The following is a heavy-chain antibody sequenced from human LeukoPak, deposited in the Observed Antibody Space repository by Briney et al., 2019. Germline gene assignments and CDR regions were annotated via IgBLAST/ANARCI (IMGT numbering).Heavy chain of an antibody. V-gene: IGHV4-4*02. CDR3: AREILGGFNPGAY. Sequence: PSETLSLSCTVSLDSTTSNFWSWVRQPPGKGLEWIGEIHRSGSPDYNPSLQSRVTISIDRSRNQIVLELSSVTAADTAFYYCAREILGGFNPGAYWGQGTLVTVSS. CDR2: IHRSGSP. D-gene: IGHD3-10*01. J-gene: IGHJ4*02. CDR1: LDSTTSNF.